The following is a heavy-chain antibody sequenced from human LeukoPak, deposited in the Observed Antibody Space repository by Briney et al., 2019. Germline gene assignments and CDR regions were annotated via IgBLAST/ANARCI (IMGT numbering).Heavy chain of an antibody. CDR3: ARTLTGDPDAFDI. D-gene: IGHD7-27*01. V-gene: IGHV1-45*02. CDR2: ITPFNGNT. Sequence: SVKVSCKASGYTFTGYYMHWVRQAPGQALEWMGWITPFNGNTNFAQKFQDRVTITRDRSMSTAYMELSSPRSEDTAMYYCARTLTGDPDAFDIWGQGTMVTVSS. J-gene: IGHJ3*02. CDR1: GYTFTGYY.